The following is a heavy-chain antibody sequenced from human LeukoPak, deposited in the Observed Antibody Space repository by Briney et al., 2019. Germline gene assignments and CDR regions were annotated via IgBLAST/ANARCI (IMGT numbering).Heavy chain of an antibody. Sequence: PSETLSLTCTVSGGSISSYYWSWIRQPAGKGLEWIGRIYTSGSTYYNPSLKSRVTISVDRSKNQFSLKLSSVTAADTAVYYCARDCSSTSCYKNIWGQGTMVTVSS. D-gene: IGHD2-2*02. CDR3: ARDCSSTSCYKNI. V-gene: IGHV4-4*07. CDR1: GGSISSYY. J-gene: IGHJ3*02. CDR2: IYTSGST.